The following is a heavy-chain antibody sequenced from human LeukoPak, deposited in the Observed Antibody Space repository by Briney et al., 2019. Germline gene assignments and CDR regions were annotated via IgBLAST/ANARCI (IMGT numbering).Heavy chain of an antibody. J-gene: IGHJ4*02. CDR1: GGTFSSYA. Sequence: ASVKVSGKASGGTFSSYAISWVRQAPGQGLESMVEIIPIFGTANYAQKFQVRVTITTDESTSTASMELSSLRSEDTAVYYCARGDWNYHFEYSGQGTLVTVSS. CDR3: ARGDWNYHFEY. CDR2: IIPIFGTA. D-gene: IGHD1-7*01. V-gene: IGHV1-69*05.